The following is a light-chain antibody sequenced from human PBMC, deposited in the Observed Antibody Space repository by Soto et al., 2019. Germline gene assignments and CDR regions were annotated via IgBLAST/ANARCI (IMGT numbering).Light chain of an antibody. CDR2: GAS. J-gene: IGKJ2*01. CDR3: HQYNNWPPYT. Sequence: EIVMTQSPATLSVSPGERATVSCRASRSVSTNLAWYLQKPGQGPRLLIYGASTRATGVPARFSGSGDGTEFTLTISSLQSEDFAVYYCHQYNNWPPYTFGQGTKLEIK. V-gene: IGKV3-15*01. CDR1: RSVSTN.